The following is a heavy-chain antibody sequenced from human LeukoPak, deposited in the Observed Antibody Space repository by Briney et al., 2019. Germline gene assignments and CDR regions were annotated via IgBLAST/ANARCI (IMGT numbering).Heavy chain of an antibody. V-gene: IGHV3-7*04. J-gene: IGHJ4*02. Sequence: GGSLRLSCTASGFTFSSYTMTWVRQAPGKGLEWVANIKQNGSKKSYVDSVKGRFTISRDNAKNSLYLQMNSLRAEDTAIYYCTRVGYIDEGIDYWGQGTLVTVSS. D-gene: IGHD5-24*01. CDR2: IKQNGSKK. CDR3: TRVGYIDEGIDY. CDR1: GFTFSSYT.